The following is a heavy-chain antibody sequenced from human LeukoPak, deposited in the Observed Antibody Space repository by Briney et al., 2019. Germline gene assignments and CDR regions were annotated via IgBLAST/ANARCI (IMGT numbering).Heavy chain of an antibody. CDR2: ISAYNGNT. Sequence: ASVKVSCKASGYTFTSYGISWVRQAPGQGLEWMGWISAYNGNTNYAQKLQGRVTMTTDTSTSTAYMELRSLRSDDTAVYYCARDAQYCSSTSCYGGRDFDYWGQGTLVTVSS. CDR3: ARDAQYCSSTSCYGGRDFDY. V-gene: IGHV1-18*01. CDR1: GYTFTSYG. J-gene: IGHJ4*02. D-gene: IGHD2-2*01.